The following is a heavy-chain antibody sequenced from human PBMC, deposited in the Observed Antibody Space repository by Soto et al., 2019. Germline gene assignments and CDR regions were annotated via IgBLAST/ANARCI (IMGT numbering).Heavy chain of an antibody. V-gene: IGHV1-2*02. CDR1: GYTFTGYY. D-gene: IGHD2-21*01. Sequence: QVQLVQSGAEVKKPGASVKVSCKASGYTFTGYYMHWVRQAPGQGLEWMGWINPNSGDTNYAQKFQGRVTMTRDTSISTAYMELSRLRSDDTAVYYCASPSIDYYYYGMDVWGQGTTVTVSS. CDR3: ASPSIDYYYYGMDV. CDR2: INPNSGDT. J-gene: IGHJ6*02.